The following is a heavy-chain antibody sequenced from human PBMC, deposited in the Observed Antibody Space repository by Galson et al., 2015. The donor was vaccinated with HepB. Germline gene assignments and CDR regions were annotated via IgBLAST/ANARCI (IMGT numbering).Heavy chain of an antibody. V-gene: IGHV3-30*18. Sequence: SLRLSCAASGFPFSSYGMHWVRQAPGKGLEWVAFISYDGSNKYYADSVKGRFTISRDNSKNTLYLQMKSLRAEDTAVYYCAKTQYYDFWSGFDYRGQGTLVTVSA. CDR3: AKTQYYDFWSGFDY. J-gene: IGHJ4*02. CDR1: GFPFSSYG. D-gene: IGHD3-3*01. CDR2: ISYDGSNK.